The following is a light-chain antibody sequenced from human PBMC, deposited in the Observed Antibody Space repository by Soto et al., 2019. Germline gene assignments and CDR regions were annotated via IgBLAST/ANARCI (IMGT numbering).Light chain of an antibody. V-gene: IGKV1-17*01. CDR1: QGVRSS. Sequence: DIQMTQSPSSLSASAGDRVTITCRASQGVRSSLDWYQQKPGKAPKRLIYEISSLQSGVPSRFSGSGSGTEFTITLSSLQPEDFATYYCLQHNSYPFTFGPGTKVDIK. J-gene: IGKJ3*01. CDR2: EIS. CDR3: LQHNSYPFT.